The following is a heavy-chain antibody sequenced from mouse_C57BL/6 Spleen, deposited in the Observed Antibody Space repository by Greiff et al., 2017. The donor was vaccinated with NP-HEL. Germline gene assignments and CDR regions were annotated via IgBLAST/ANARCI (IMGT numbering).Heavy chain of an antibody. Sequence: QVHVKQSGAELVKPGASVKISCKASGYAFSSYWMNWVKQRPGKGLEWIGQIYPGDGDTNYNGKFKGKATLTADKSSSTAYMQLSSLTSEDSAVYFCARGGPIHFDYWGQGTTLTVSS. CDR3: ARGGPIHFDY. J-gene: IGHJ2*01. CDR1: GYAFSSYW. V-gene: IGHV1-80*01. CDR2: IYPGDGDT. D-gene: IGHD3-3*01.